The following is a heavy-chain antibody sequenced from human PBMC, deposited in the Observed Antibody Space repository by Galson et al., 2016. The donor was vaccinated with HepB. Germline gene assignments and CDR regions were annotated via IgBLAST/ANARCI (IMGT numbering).Heavy chain of an antibody. D-gene: IGHD2-8*02. Sequence: SGSTFNSFTIHWVRQAPGKGLEWVALVSYDGGHKYYADSVKGRFTISRDNSKNTLYLQMNSLRGEDTAIYYCARDRDSTGYFDYWGQGTLVTVSS. V-gene: IGHV3-30-3*01. CDR3: ARDRDSTGYFDY. J-gene: IGHJ4*02. CDR2: VSYDGGHK. CDR1: GSTFNSFT.